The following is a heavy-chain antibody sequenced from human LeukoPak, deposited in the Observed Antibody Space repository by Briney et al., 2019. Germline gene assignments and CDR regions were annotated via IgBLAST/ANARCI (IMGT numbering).Heavy chain of an antibody. Sequence: GGSLRLSCAASGFTFSRNWMSWVRQAPGKGLEWVANINQDGSEKYYVDSVKGRFTISRDNAKNSLYLQMNSLRAEDTAVYYCARRPRWSSSWYVDYWGQGTLVTVSS. CDR1: GFTFSRNW. CDR2: INQDGSEK. D-gene: IGHD6-13*01. CDR3: ARRPRWSSSWYVDY. V-gene: IGHV3-7*01. J-gene: IGHJ4*02.